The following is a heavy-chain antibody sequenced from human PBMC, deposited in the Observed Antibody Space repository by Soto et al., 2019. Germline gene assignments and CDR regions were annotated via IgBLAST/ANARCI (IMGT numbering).Heavy chain of an antibody. CDR2: VYHNGIM. CDR1: GYSIISGYY. V-gene: IGHV4-38-2*02. J-gene: IGHJ4*01. CDR3: AALWFGELAFNY. D-gene: IGHD3-10*01. Sequence: SETLSLTCSVSGYSIISGYYLVLFRQAPGKGLEWLGSVYHNGIMFHNPSFQSRVTISVDTSKNQFSLNLRSVTAADTAVYYCAALWFGELAFNYWGHGILVTVSS.